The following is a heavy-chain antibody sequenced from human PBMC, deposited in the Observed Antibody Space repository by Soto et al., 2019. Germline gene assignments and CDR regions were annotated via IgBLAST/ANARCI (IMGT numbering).Heavy chain of an antibody. J-gene: IGHJ4*02. V-gene: IGHV1-69*13. Sequence: SVKGSCKAAGGTFSIYAISRVRQAPGQGLEWMGGIIPIFGTANYAQKFQGRVTITADESTSTAYMELSSLRSEDTAVYYCAGLIVGLTGDYFNYWGQGILVT. D-gene: IGHD1-26*01. CDR3: AGLIVGLTGDYFNY. CDR1: GGTFSIYA. CDR2: IIPIFGTA.